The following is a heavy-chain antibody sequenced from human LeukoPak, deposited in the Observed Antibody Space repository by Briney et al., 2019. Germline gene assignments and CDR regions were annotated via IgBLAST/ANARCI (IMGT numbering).Heavy chain of an antibody. CDR1: GFTFSSYS. D-gene: IGHD6-6*01. CDR3: ARADSIAARPFDY. CDR2: ISSSSYI. Sequence: TGGSLRLSCAASGFTFSSYSMNWVRQAPGKGLEWVSSISSSSYIYYADSVKGRFTISRDNAKNSLYLQMNSLRAEDTAVYYCARADSIAARPFDYWGQGTLVTVSS. V-gene: IGHV3-21*01. J-gene: IGHJ4*02.